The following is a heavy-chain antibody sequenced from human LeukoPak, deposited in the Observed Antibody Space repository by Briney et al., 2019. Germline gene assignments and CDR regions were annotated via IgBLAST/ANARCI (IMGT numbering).Heavy chain of an antibody. V-gene: IGHV3-66*01. D-gene: IGHD4-23*01. CDR1: GFTVSSNY. CDR2: IYSGGST. J-gene: IGHJ4*02. CDR3: ARGPNSYYFDY. Sequence: GGSLRLSCAASGFTVSSNYMSWVRQAPGKGLEWVSVIYSGGSTYYADSVKGRFTISRDNSKNTLYLQMNSLRAEDTAVYYCARGPNSYYFDYWGQGILVTVSS.